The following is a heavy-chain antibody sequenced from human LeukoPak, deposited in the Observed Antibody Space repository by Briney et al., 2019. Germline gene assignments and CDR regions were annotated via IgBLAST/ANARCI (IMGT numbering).Heavy chain of an antibody. J-gene: IGHJ4*02. CDR3: ARASYCSGGSCYSDY. CDR2: VSAYNGNT. CDR1: GHTFTSYS. Sequence: ASVKVSCKASGHTFTSYSISWVRQAPGQGLEWMGWVSAYNGNTIYAQRVKGRVTMTTGTSTSTAYMELRSLKSGDTAVYYCARASYCSGGSCYSDYWGQGTLVTVSS. V-gene: IGHV1-18*01. D-gene: IGHD2-15*01.